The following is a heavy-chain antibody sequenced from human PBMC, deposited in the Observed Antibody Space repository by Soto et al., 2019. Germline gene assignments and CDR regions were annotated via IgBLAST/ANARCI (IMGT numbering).Heavy chain of an antibody. CDR3: ARDKTDYGDYGDDY. J-gene: IGHJ4*02. D-gene: IGHD4-17*01. CDR1: GFTVSSNY. Sequence: GGSLRLSCAASGFTVSSNYMSWVRQAPGKGLEWVSVIYSGGSTYYADSVKGRFTISRDNSKNTLYLQMNSLRAEDTAVYYCARDKTDYGDYGDDYWGQGTLLTVSS. CDR2: IYSGGST. V-gene: IGHV3-66*01.